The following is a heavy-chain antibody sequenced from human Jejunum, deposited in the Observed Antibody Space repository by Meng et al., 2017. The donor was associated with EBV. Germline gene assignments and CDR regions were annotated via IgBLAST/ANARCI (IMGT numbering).Heavy chain of an antibody. CDR1: GFTLSSYW. CDR2: INSDGSKT. Sequence: EVQLGWSGGGLVLPGHSLRLSRAASGFTLSSYWMPWVRQAPGKGLVWVSHINSDGSKTNYADSEKGRFTISRDIAKNTLYLQLNSLRADDTAVYYCVRGPPPNTWGQGTLVTVSS. J-gene: IGHJ5*02. CDR3: VRGPPPNT. V-gene: IGHV3-74*01.